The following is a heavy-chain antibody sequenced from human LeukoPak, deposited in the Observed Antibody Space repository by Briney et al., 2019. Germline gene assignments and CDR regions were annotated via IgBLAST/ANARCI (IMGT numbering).Heavy chain of an antibody. J-gene: IGHJ3*02. CDR3: ARLMDGAFDI. V-gene: IGHV4-39*07. Sequence: PSETLSLTCTVSGGSISSSNYYWGWIRQPPGKGLEWIGSIYYSGITYYNPSLKSRVTISVDTSKNQFSLKLTSVTAADTAVYYRARLMDGAFDIWGQGTMVTVSS. CDR1: GGSISSSNYY. CDR2: IYYSGIT. D-gene: IGHD2-2*03.